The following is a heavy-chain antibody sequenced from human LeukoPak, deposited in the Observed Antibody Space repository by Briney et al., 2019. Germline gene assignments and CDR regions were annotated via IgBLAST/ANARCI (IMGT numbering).Heavy chain of an antibody. J-gene: IGHJ6*02. D-gene: IGHD4-11*01. V-gene: IGHV3-66*01. CDR2: IYSGGST. Sequence: PGWSLRLSCAASGFTVSSYYMTWVRPAPGKGLEWVSVIYSGGSTYYADSVKGRVAISRDNSKNTVFLQMNSVRAADTALYYCARSYSNHLFGMDVWGQGTTATVSS. CDR3: ARSYSNHLFGMDV. CDR1: GFTVSSYY.